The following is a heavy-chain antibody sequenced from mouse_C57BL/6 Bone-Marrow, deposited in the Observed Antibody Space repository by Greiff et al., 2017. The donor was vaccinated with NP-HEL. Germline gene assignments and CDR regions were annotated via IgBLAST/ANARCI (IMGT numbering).Heavy chain of an antibody. CDR3: ARDPPSSFDY. V-gene: IGHV3-6*01. D-gene: IGHD1-1*01. CDR2: ISYDGSN. CDR1: GYSITSGYY. J-gene: IGHJ2*01. Sequence: EVTLQESGPGLVKPSQSLSLTCSVTGYSITSGYYWNWIRQFPGNKLEWMGYISYDGSNNYNPSLKNRISITRDTSKNQFFLKLNSVTTEDTATYYCARDPPSSFDYWGQGTTLTVSS.